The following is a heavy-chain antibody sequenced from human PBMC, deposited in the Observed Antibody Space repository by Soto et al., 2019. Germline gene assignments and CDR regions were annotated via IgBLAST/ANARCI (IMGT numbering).Heavy chain of an antibody. Sequence: SEPLSLTCTVSGGSISSFDWNRIRQSPGKGLEWIGYISYSGSTNYNPSLKSRVTISVDTSKNQFSLKLSSVTAADTAVYYCARQDTSGYAFDYWGQGTLVTVSS. CDR3: ARQDTSGYAFDY. D-gene: IGHD3-22*01. CDR1: GGSISSFD. V-gene: IGHV4-59*08. CDR2: ISYSGST. J-gene: IGHJ4*02.